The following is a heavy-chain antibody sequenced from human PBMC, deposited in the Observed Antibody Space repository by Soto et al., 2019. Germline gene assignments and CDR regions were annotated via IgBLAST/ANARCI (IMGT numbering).Heavy chain of an antibody. CDR2: IYYSGST. V-gene: IGHV4-61*01. Sequence: QVQLQESGPGLVKPSETLSLTCTVSGGSVSSGSYYWSWIRQPPGKGLEWIGYIYYSGSTNYNPSLKSRVTISVDTSKNQFSLKLSSVTAADTAVYYCARGDALDTAMVVYFDHWGQGTLVTVSS. D-gene: IGHD5-18*01. CDR1: GGSVSSGSYY. CDR3: ARGDALDTAMVVYFDH. J-gene: IGHJ4*02.